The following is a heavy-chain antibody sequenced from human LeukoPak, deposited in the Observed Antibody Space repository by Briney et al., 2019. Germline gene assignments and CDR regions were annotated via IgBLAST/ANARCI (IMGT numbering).Heavy chain of an antibody. D-gene: IGHD3-10*01. J-gene: IGHJ4*02. V-gene: IGHV4-59*01. CDR1: GGSISSYY. Sequence: PSETLSLTCTVSGGSISSYYWSWIRQPPGKGLEWIGYIYYSGSTNYNPSLKSRVTISVDTSKNQFSLKLSSVTAADTAVYYCARGSRGSGSYLDYWGQGTLVTVSS. CDR3: ARGSRGSGSYLDY. CDR2: IYYSGST.